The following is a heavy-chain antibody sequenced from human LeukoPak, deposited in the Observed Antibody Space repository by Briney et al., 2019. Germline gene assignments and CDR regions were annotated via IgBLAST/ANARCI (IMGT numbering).Heavy chain of an antibody. CDR1: GYTFTGYY. CDR2: ITPNFGTT. Sequence: SVKVSCKASGYTFTGYYMHWVRQAPGQGPEWMGGITPNFGTTKYAQKFQGRVTIMADKSTSTAYMELSRLRSEDTAVYYCAREGLGYCSGGTCYSWYDYWGRGTLSPSPQ. D-gene: IGHD2-15*01. CDR3: AREGLGYCSGGTCYSWYDY. J-gene: IGHJ4*02. V-gene: IGHV1-69*06.